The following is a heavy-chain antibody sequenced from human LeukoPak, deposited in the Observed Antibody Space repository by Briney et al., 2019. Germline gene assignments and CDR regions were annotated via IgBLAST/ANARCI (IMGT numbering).Heavy chain of an antibody. CDR1: GFTFSTYS. CDR3: TRRVDATRWYDP. V-gene: IGHV3-74*01. D-gene: IGHD2-15*01. J-gene: IGHJ5*02. CDR2: INGDGSTT. Sequence: GGSLRLSCAASGFTFSTYSMHWVRHAPGEGLVWVSRINGDGSTTNYADSVKGRFTISRDNAKNTLYLQMNSLRAEDTAAYYCTRRVDATRWYDPWGQGTLVTVSS.